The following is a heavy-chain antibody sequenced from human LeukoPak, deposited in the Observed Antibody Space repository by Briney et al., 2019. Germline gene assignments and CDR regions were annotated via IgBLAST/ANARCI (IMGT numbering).Heavy chain of an antibody. V-gene: IGHV4-59*07. CDR1: DGFITDYY. CDR3: ATGYGDFRVEGRYFYS. D-gene: IGHD4-17*01. J-gene: IGHJ4*02. CDR2: VHYSGTT. Sequence: PSDTLSLTCTVSDGFITDYYWSWVRQPPGKGLEFIGYVHYSGTTNYNPSLRSRVTISIDTSKKHFFLKLNSVTAADTAVYYCATGYGDFRVEGRYFYSWGQGTLVTVSS.